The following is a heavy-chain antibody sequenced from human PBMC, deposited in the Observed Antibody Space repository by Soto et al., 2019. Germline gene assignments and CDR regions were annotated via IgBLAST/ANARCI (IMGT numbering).Heavy chain of an antibody. CDR3: ARSSGVRGLDLNWFDP. J-gene: IGHJ5*02. CDR2: IYYSGST. V-gene: IGHV4-30-4*01. CDR1: GGSISSGDYY. Sequence: NPSETLSLTCTVSGGSISSGDYYWSWIRQPPGKGLEWIGYIYYSGSTYYNPSLKSRVTISVDTSKNQFSLKLSSVTAADTAVYYCARSSGVRGLDLNWFDPWGQGTLVTVSS. D-gene: IGHD3-10*01.